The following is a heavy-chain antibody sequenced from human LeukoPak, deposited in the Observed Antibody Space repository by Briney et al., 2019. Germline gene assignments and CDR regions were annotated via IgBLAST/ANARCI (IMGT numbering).Heavy chain of an antibody. V-gene: IGHV3-21*01. CDR2: ISSSSSYI. J-gene: IGHJ6*04. CDR3: ARGGELSLSPPV. Sequence: GGSLRLSCAASGFTFSSYSMNWVRQAPGKGLEWVSSISSSSSYIYYADSVKGRFTISRDNAKNSLYLQMNSLRDEDTAVYYCARGGELSLSPPVWGKGTTVTVSS. D-gene: IGHD3-16*02. CDR1: GFTFSSYS.